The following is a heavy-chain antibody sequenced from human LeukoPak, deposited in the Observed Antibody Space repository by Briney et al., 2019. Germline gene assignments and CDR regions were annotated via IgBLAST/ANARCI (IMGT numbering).Heavy chain of an antibody. Sequence: SETLSLTCTVSGGSISSYYWSWIRQPPGKGLEWIGYIYYSGSTNYNPSLKSRVTISVDTSKNQFSLKLSSVTAADTAVYYCARALLGYCSSTSCRSLHNWFDPWGQGALVTVSS. CDR1: GGSISSYY. J-gene: IGHJ5*02. D-gene: IGHD2-2*01. CDR2: IYYSGST. CDR3: ARALLGYCSSTSCRSLHNWFDP. V-gene: IGHV4-59*01.